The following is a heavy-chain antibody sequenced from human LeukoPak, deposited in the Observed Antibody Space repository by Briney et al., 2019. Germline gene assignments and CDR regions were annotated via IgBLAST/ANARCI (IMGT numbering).Heavy chain of an antibody. V-gene: IGHV1-8*01. D-gene: IGHD3-3*01. J-gene: IGHJ6*03. CDR2: MNPNSGNT. CDR1: GYTFTSYD. CDR3: AKEVQAYDFWSTDYYMDV. Sequence: ASVKVSCKASGYTFTSYDINWVRQATGQGLEWMGWMNPNSGNTGYAQKFQGRVTMTRNTSISTAYMELSSLRSEDTAVYYCAKEVQAYDFWSTDYYMDVWGEGTTVTVSS.